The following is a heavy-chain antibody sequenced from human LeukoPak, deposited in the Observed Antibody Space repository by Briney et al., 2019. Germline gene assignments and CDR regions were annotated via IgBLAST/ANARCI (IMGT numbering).Heavy chain of an antibody. J-gene: IGHJ6*02. CDR1: GFSLSSYW. V-gene: IGHV3-21*01. CDR3: AREEHYDFWSGYYYYYGMDV. D-gene: IGHD3-3*01. CDR2: INSSSSYV. Sequence: GGSLRLSCAASGFSLSSYWMNWVRQAPGKGLEWVSSINSSSSYVYYADSVKGRFTISRDNAKNSLYLQMNSLRAEDTAVYYCAREEHYDFWSGYYYYYGMDVWGQGTTVTVSS.